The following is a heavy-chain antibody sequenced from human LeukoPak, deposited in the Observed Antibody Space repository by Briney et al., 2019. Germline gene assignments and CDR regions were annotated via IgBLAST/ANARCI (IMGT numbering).Heavy chain of an antibody. CDR2: INHSGST. CDR3: ARTRLVAAKGSRSFDP. D-gene: IGHD2-15*01. CDR1: GGSFSGYY. V-gene: IGHV4-34*01. J-gene: IGHJ5*02. Sequence: SETLSLTCAVYGGSFSGYYWSWIRQPPGKGLDWIGEINHSGSTNYNPSLKSRVTISVDTSKNQFSLKLSSVTAADTAVYYCARTRLVAAKGSRSFDPWGKGTLVTVSS.